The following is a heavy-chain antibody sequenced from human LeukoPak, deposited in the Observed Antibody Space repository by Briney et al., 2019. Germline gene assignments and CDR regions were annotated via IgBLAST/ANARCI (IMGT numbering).Heavy chain of an antibody. CDR1: GFTFNNYA. V-gene: IGHV3-30-3*01. CDR3: ARPKQWSIDY. D-gene: IGHD6-19*01. CDR2: ISYDGSNK. Sequence: PGGSLRLSCAASGFTFNNYAMHWVRQAPGKGLEWVAVISYDGSNKYYADSVKGRFTISRDNSKNTLYLQMNSLRAEDTAVYYCARPKQWSIDYWGQGTLVTVSP. J-gene: IGHJ4*02.